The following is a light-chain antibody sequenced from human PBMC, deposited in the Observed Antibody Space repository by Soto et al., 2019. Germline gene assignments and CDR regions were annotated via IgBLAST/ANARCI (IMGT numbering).Light chain of an antibody. CDR2: EVT. J-gene: IGLJ1*01. V-gene: IGLV2-14*01. Sequence: LTQPASVSGSPGQSITISCIGTSSDIGPYNYVSWYQQHPDKAPKLILYEVTNRPSGASDRFSGSKSGNAAFLTISGLQAEDEADYYCSSYSSSATPYVFGTGTKVTAL. CDR3: SSYSSSATPYV. CDR1: SSDIGPYNY.